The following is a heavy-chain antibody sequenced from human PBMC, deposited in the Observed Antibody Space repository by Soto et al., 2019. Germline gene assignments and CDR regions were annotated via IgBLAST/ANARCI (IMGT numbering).Heavy chain of an antibody. J-gene: IGHJ4*02. Sequence: PSETLSLTCSVSGASISSGLYYWHWIRQHPGKGLEWIGYIYSSGTTYYNPSLKSRVTISLDTSKNQFSLELTSVTAADTAVYYCARGTGYWGQGTLVTVSS. CDR3: ARGTGY. CDR1: GASISSGLYY. CDR2: IYSSGTT. V-gene: IGHV4-31*03. D-gene: IGHD3-9*01.